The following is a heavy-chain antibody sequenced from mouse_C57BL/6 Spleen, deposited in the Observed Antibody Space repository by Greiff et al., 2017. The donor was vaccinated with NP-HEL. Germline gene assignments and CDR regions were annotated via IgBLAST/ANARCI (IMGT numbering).Heavy chain of an antibody. J-gene: IGHJ4*01. CDR2: IYPGGGYT. CDR3: ARVYYYGSSHYYAMDY. V-gene: IGHV1-63*01. D-gene: IGHD1-1*01. Sequence: VKVVESGAELVRPGTSVKMSCKASGYTFTNYWIGWAKQRPGHGLEWIGDIYPGGGYTNYNEKFKGKATLTADKSSSTAYMQFSSLTSEDTAIYYCARVYYYGSSHYYAMDYGGQGTSVTVSA. CDR1: GYTFTNYW.